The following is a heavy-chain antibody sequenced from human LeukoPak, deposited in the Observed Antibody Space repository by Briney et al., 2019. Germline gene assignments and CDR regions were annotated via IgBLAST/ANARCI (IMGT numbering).Heavy chain of an antibody. CDR2: IWYDGSNK. Sequence: PGRSLRLSCAASGFTFSSYGMHWVRQAPGKGLEWVAVIWYDGSNKYYADSVKGRFTISRDNSKNTLYLQMNSLRAEDTAVYYCARVVETYCSSTSCIYYYGMDVWGQGTTVTVSS. J-gene: IGHJ6*02. D-gene: IGHD2-2*01. CDR3: ARVVETYCSSTSCIYYYGMDV. CDR1: GFTFSSYG. V-gene: IGHV3-33*01.